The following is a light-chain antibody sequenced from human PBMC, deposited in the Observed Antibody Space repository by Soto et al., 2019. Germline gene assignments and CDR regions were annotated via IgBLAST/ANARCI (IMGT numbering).Light chain of an antibody. V-gene: IGLV2-14*01. CDR2: EVS. J-gene: IGLJ1*01. Sequence: QSALTQPASVSGSPGQSITVSCTGTSSDVGGYNYVSWYQQHPGKAPKLMIYEVSNRPSGVSNRFSGSKSGNTASLIISGLQAEDEADYYCSSCTASTTYVFGTGTKLTVL. CDR1: SSDVGGYNY. CDR3: SSCTASTTYV.